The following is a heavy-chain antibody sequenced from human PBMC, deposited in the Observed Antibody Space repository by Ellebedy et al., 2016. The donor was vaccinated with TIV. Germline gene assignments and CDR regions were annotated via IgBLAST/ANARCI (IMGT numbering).Heavy chain of an antibody. V-gene: IGHV1-2*02. CDR3: VTRGYSGYDYFDY. CDR1: GYSFIGYY. J-gene: IGHJ4*02. D-gene: IGHD5-12*01. CDR2: INPNNGGT. Sequence: ASVKVSXXASGYSFIGYYMHWVRQAPGQGLEWMGWINPNNGGTNSAQKFQGRVTVTRDASISTAYMELSRLRSDDTAVYYCVTRGYSGYDYFDYWGQGTLVTVSS.